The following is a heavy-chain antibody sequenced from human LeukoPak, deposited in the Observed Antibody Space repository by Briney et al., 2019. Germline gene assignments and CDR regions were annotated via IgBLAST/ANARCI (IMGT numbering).Heavy chain of an antibody. D-gene: IGHD3-10*01. J-gene: IGHJ6*02. CDR1: GFTFNDYT. Sequence: GGSLRLSCAASGFTFNDYTMNWVRQAPGKGLEWVSSISSSSRYIYYADSVKGRFTISRDNAKNSLYLQMNSLRAEDTAVYYCARVGSYYDMDVWGQGTTVTVSS. CDR3: ARVGSYYDMDV. V-gene: IGHV3-21*06. CDR2: ISSSSRYI.